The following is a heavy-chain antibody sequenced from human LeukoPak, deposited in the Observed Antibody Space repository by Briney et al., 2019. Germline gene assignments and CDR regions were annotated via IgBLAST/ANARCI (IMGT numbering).Heavy chain of an antibody. CDR2: INHSGST. V-gene: IGHV4-34*01. CDR3: ARGQMGSGYPYWFDP. CDR1: GGSFSGYY. D-gene: IGHD3-22*01. Sequence: NPSETLSLTCAVYGGSFSGYYWSWIRQPPGKGLEWIGEINHSGSTNYNPSLKSRVTISVDTSKNQFSLKLSSATAADTAVYYCARGQMGSGYPYWFDPWGQGTLVTVSS. J-gene: IGHJ5*02.